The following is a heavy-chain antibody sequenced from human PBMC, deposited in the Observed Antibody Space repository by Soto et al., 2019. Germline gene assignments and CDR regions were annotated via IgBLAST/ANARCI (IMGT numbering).Heavy chain of an antibody. CDR3: ARVITMVPDDAFDI. Sequence: ASVKVSCKASGGTFSSYTISWVRQAPGQGLEWIGRIIPILGIANYAQKFQGRVTITADKSTSTAYMELSSLRSEDTAVYYCARVITMVPDDAFDIWGQGTMVTVSS. D-gene: IGHD3-10*01. J-gene: IGHJ3*02. CDR1: GGTFSSYT. V-gene: IGHV1-69*02. CDR2: IIPILGIA.